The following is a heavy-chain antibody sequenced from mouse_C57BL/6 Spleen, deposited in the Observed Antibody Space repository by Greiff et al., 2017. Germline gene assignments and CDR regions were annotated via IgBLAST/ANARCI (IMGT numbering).Heavy chain of an antibody. CDR1: GYTFTSYG. CDR2: IYPRSGNT. Sequence: QVQLQQSGAELARPGASVKLSCKASGYTFTSYGISWVKQRTGQGLEWIGEIYPRSGNTYYNEKFKGKATLTADKSSSTAYMELRSLTSEDSAVYFCAREGSLRAMDYWGQGTSVTVSS. D-gene: IGHD1-1*02. CDR3: AREGSLRAMDY. J-gene: IGHJ4*01. V-gene: IGHV1-81*01.